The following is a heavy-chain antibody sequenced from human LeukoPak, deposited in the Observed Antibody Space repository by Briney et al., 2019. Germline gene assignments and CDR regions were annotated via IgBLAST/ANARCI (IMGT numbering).Heavy chain of an antibody. CDR2: FYYSGST. CDR3: ATLGYCSSSSCYGNWFDP. D-gene: IGHD2-2*01. CDR1: GGSISSYY. Sequence: PPETLSLTCTVSGGSISSYYWSWIRQPPGKGLDWIGYFYYSGSTNYNPSLKSRVTISGDTSKNQLSLKLSSVTAADTAVYYCATLGYCSSSSCYGNWFDPWGQGTLVTVSS. J-gene: IGHJ5*02. V-gene: IGHV4-59*08.